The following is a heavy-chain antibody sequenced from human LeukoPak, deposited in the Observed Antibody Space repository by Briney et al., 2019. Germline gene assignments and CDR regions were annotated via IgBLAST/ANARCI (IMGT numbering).Heavy chain of an antibody. J-gene: IGHJ4*02. CDR3: ARRSNPPGRIDH. CDR2: IYNSGST. CDR1: EFTFSAYW. Sequence: GGSLRLSCAASEFTFSAYWMHWVRQAPGKGLEWVSVIYNSGSTYYADSVKGRFTISRDNSKNTMYLQMNSLKGEDTAVYYCARRSNPPGRIDHWGQGTLVTVSS. V-gene: IGHV3-66*04. D-gene: IGHD1-14*01.